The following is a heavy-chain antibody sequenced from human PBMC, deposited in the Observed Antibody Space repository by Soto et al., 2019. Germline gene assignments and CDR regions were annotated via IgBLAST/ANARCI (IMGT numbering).Heavy chain of an antibody. CDR3: ARPELGSSWYYFDY. D-gene: IGHD6-13*01. J-gene: IGHJ4*02. CDR1: GGSISSSSYY. CDR2: IYYSGST. Sequence: SETLSLTCTVSGGSISSSSYYWGWIRQPPGKGLEWIGSIYYSGSTYYNPSLKSRVTISVDTSKNQFSLKLSSVTAADTAVYYCARPELGSSWYYFDYWGQGTLVTVSS. V-gene: IGHV4-39*01.